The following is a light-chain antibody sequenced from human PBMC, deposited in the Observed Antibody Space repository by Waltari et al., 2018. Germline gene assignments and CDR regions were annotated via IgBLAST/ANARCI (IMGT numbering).Light chain of an antibody. Sequence: QSALTQPASVSGSPGQSITISCTGTSSDVGGYNYASWYQQHPGKAPKLMSYEVSNRPSGVSNRFSGSKSGNTASLTISGLQAEDEADYYCSSYTSSSTVVFGGGTKLTVL. V-gene: IGLV2-14*01. CDR1: SSDVGGYNY. CDR3: SSYTSSSTVV. CDR2: EVS. J-gene: IGLJ2*01.